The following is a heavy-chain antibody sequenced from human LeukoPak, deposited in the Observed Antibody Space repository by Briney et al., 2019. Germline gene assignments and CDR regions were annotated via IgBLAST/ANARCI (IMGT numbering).Heavy chain of an antibody. CDR3: ASGTYYYFDF. CDR2: IYYSGST. Sequence: SETLSLTCTVSDGSISSYYWSWIRQPPGKGLEWIGYIYYSGSTNYNPSLKNRVTISVDTSKNQFSLKLRSVTAADTAVYYCASGTYYYFDFWGQGTLATVSS. D-gene: IGHD1-26*01. V-gene: IGHV4-59*08. CDR1: DGSISSYY. J-gene: IGHJ4*02.